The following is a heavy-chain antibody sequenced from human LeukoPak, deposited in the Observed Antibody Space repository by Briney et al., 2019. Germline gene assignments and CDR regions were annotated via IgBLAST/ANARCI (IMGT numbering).Heavy chain of an antibody. V-gene: IGHV4-4*07. Sequence: SETLSLTCTVSGGSISSYYWSWIRQPAGKGLEWIGRMNISWSSNYTPSLRSRVTMSVDTSKNQFSLNLSSVTAADTAVYYCATEGGGARWLDPWGQGTLVTVSS. CDR3: ATEGGGARWLDP. CDR1: GGSISSYY. CDR2: MNISWSS. D-gene: IGHD6-25*01. J-gene: IGHJ5*02.